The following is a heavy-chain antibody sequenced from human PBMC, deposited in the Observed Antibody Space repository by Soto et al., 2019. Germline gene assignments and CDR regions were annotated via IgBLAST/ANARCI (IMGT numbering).Heavy chain of an antibody. CDR2: TLYRSNWYC. V-gene: IGHV6-1*01. CDR1: GVSVSSNSAA. CDR3: ARDFNAGMTT. D-gene: IGHD1-20*01. J-gene: IGHJ5*02. Sequence: PSETLSLTCVISGVSVSSNSAAWNWIRQSPSRGLEWLGRTLYRSNWYCEYAPFVKSRITINPDTSKNQFSLQLNSVSPEDTAVYYCARDFNAGMTTWGQGTLVTVSS.